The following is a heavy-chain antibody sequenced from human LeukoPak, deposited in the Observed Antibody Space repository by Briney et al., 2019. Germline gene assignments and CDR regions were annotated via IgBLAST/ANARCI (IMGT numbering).Heavy chain of an antibody. CDR3: AKLNYYDSSGFSVYYYGMDV. CDR1: GFTFSSYA. CDR2: ISGSGGST. D-gene: IGHD3-22*01. Sequence: GGSLRLSCAASGFTFSSYAMSWVRQAPGKGLEWVSAISGSGGSTYYADSVKGRFTISRDNSKNTLYLQMNSLRAEDTAVYYCAKLNYYDSSGFSVYYYGMDVCGQGTTVTVSS. V-gene: IGHV3-23*01. J-gene: IGHJ6*02.